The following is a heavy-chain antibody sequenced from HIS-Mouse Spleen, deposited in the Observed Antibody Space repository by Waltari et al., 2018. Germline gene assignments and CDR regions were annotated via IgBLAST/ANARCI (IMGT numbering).Heavy chain of an antibody. Sequence: QVQLVQSGAEVKKPGASVQVSCKASGYTFTGYYLPGVRQAPGQGLEWMGWINPNSGGTNDAQKFQGRVTMTRDTSISTAYMELSRLRSDDTAVYYCARALGYYFDYWGQGTLVTVSS. J-gene: IGHJ4*02. CDR1: GYTFTGYY. D-gene: IGHD7-27*01. V-gene: IGHV1-2*02. CDR3: ARALGYYFDY. CDR2: INPNSGGT.